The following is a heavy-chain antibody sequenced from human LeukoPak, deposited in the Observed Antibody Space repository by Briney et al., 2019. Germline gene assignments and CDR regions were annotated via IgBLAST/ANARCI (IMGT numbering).Heavy chain of an antibody. CDR1: GFTFSNYG. CDR2: ISYDGSNK. Sequence: HSGGSLRLSCVASGFTFSNYGMHWVRQAPGKGLEWVAVISYDGSNKYYADSVKGRFTISRDNSKNTLYLQMNSLRAEDTAVYYCARDPSKELLWFGELLGVDYWGQGTLVTVSS. D-gene: IGHD3-10*01. V-gene: IGHV3-30*19. J-gene: IGHJ4*02. CDR3: ARDPSKELLWFGELLGVDY.